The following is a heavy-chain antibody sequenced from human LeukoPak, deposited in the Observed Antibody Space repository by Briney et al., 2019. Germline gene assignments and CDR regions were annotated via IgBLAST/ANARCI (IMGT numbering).Heavy chain of an antibody. CDR1: GDSIRSHS. V-gene: IGHV4-59*11. CDR2: TGST. CDR3: ALSGSGPADS. Sequence: PPETLSLTCAVSGDSIRSHSWSWIRLPPGKGLEWIGYTGSTNYNPSLKSRVTIAADTSMNQFSLKLTSVTAADTAVYYCALSGSGPADSWGQGIMVTVSS. J-gene: IGHJ4*02. D-gene: IGHD6-25*01.